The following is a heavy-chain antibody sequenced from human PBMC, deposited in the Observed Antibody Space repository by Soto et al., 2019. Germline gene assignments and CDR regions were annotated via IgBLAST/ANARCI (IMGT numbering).Heavy chain of an antibody. CDR1: GGSVSSGSYY. Sequence: SETLSLTCTVSGGSVSSGSYYWSWIRQPPGKGLEWIGYIYYSGSTNYNPSLKSRVTMSIDTSKNQFSLNLRSVTAADTGVYYCAKGGRFPEARYYFLDVWGNGTTVTVSS. J-gene: IGHJ6*03. CDR3: AKGGRFPEARYYFLDV. V-gene: IGHV4-61*01. D-gene: IGHD3-3*01. CDR2: IYYSGST.